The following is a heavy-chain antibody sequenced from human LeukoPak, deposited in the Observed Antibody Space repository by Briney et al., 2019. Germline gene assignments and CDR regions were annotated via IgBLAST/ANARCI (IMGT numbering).Heavy chain of an antibody. D-gene: IGHD2-2*01. CDR1: GFTFSSYW. V-gene: IGHV3-48*04. CDR2: VSSSGGTI. J-gene: IGHJ6*03. Sequence: GGSLRLSCAASGFTFSSYWMNWVRQAPGKGLEWVSYVSSSGGTIYYADSVKGRFTISRDNAKNSLYLQMNSLRAEDTAVYYCARVGTTNYYFYYMDVWGKGTTVTVSS. CDR3: ARVGTTNYYFYYMDV.